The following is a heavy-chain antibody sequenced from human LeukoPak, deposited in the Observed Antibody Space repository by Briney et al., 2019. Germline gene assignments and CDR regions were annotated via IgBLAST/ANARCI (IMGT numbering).Heavy chain of an antibody. J-gene: IGHJ3*02. CDR3: ARDLGEDSSSWYMGAFDI. D-gene: IGHD6-13*01. V-gene: IGHV3-21*01. CDR2: ISSSSSYI. CDR1: GFTFSSYS. Sequence: GGSLRLSCAASGFTFSSYSMNWVRQAPGKGLEWVSSISSSSSYIYYADSVKGRFTIPRDNAKNSLYLQMNSLRAEDTAVYYCARDLGEDSSSWYMGAFDIWGQGTMVTVSS.